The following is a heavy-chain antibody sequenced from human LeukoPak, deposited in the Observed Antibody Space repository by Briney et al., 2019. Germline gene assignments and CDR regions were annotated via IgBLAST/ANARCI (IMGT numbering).Heavy chain of an antibody. Sequence: ASETLSLTCTVSGGSISSSSHYWGWIRQPPGKGLEWIGSIFYSGSTYYNPSLKSRVTMSVDTSKNQFSLKLSSVTAADTAVYYCARDALLATHWYYFDYWGQGTLVTVSS. D-gene: IGHD5-12*01. V-gene: IGHV4-39*07. CDR1: GGSISSSSHY. CDR2: IFYSGST. J-gene: IGHJ4*02. CDR3: ARDALLATHWYYFDY.